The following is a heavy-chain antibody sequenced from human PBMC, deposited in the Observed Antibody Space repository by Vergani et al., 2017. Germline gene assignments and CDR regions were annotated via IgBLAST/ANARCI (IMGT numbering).Heavy chain of an antibody. J-gene: IGHJ4*02. CDR2: IYSTGST. Sequence: QVQLQESGPGLVKPSQTLSLTCSVSGDYISSGVYYWNWIRQHPGKGLEWIGYIYSTGSTHHNPSLRRRINMSVDTSKNQFSLKLNSVTAADTAMYYCARMGVYDEGDAFRIGYFDSWVPGSLVTVSS. D-gene: IGHD3-22*01. CDR3: ARMGVYDEGDAFRIGYFDS. V-gene: IGHV4-31*03. CDR1: GDYISSGVYY.